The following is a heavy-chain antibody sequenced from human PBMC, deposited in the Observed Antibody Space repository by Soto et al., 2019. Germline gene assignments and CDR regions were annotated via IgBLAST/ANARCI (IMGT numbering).Heavy chain of an antibody. CDR1: GGFVNSDTHS. J-gene: IGHJ6*02. D-gene: IGHD2-2*01. CDR3: ARFVRSCSATTCSTRADV. CDR2: IYSGGST. V-gene: IGHV4-61*01. Sequence: LSLTCTVSGGFVNSDTHSWSWIRQTPGKRLEWIGFIYSGGSTKNPSLRSRVTMSVDTSKNQFSLKLRSVIVADTAVYHCARFVRSCSATTCSTRADVWGQGITVTVSS.